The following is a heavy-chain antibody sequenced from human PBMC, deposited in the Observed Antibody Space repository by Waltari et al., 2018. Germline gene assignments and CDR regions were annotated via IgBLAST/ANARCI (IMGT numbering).Heavy chain of an antibody. D-gene: IGHD6-13*01. J-gene: IGHJ4*02. V-gene: IGHV4-39*07. CDR3: ARDRSWYEVFVY. CDR2: IYHRGTT. CDR1: GVPISNDLYY. Sequence: QLQLQESGPGLVKSSETLSLTCTVSGVPISNDLYYWGWIRQSPGRGLEWIGSIYHRGTTYYNPSLQSRVTISVDTSKNQFSLKLTSVTSADTAVYYCARDRSWYEVFVYWGQGTLVTVSS.